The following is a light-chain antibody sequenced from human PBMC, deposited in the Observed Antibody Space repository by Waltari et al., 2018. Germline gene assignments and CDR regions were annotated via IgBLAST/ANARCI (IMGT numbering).Light chain of an antibody. J-gene: IGLJ3*02. CDR2: DDS. CDR3: QVWDSSSDHWV. Sequence: SYVLTQPPSVSVAPGQTARITCGGNNIGSKSVHWYQQKPGQAPVLVVFDDSDRPSGTPERFSGSSSGNTATLTISRVEAGDEADYYCQVWDSSSDHWVFGGGTKLTVL. V-gene: IGLV3-21*02. CDR1: NIGSKS.